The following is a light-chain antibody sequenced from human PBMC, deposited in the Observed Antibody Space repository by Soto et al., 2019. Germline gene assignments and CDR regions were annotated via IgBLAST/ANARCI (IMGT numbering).Light chain of an antibody. J-gene: IGLJ2*01. Sequence: QSVLTQPPSVSGAPGQRVTLSCTGNSSNLGAGYDVHWYQQLPGAAPKLVIFGNRNRPSGVPERFSGSKSGTSASLAITGLQAEDEADYYCSSYAGSNNKGVVFGGGTKLTVL. CDR1: SSNLGAGYD. V-gene: IGLV1-40*01. CDR2: GNR. CDR3: SSYAGSNNKGVV.